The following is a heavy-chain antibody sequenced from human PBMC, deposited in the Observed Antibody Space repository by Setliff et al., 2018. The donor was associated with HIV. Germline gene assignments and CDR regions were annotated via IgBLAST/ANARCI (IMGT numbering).Heavy chain of an antibody. Sequence: PGGSLRLSCAASGFIVSDTYMTWVRQAPGKGLEWVSLIYSDGRTYCADSVKGRFTISRDNSKDTLYLEMNRLRVDDTALYFCARCPASEYSFWSGYLNHYYYYMDVWGKGTTVTVSS. J-gene: IGHJ6*03. CDR2: IYSDGRT. V-gene: IGHV3-53*05. CDR3: ARCPASEYSFWSGYLNHYYYYMDV. CDR1: GFIVSDTY. D-gene: IGHD3-3*01.